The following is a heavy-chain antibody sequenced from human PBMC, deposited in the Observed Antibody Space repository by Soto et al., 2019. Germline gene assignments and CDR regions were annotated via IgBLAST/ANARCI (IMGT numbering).Heavy chain of an antibody. CDR3: ASLNPITIFGVVTLTDPPTQHYYYMDV. V-gene: IGHV1-69*02. D-gene: IGHD3-3*01. CDR2: IIPILGIA. Sequence: ASVKVSCKASGGTFSSYTISWVRQAPGQGLEWMGRIIPILGIANYAQKFQGRVTITADKSTSTAYMELSSLRSEDTAVYYCASLNPITIFGVVTLTDPPTQHYYYMDVWGKGTTVTVSS. CDR1: GGTFSSYT. J-gene: IGHJ6*03.